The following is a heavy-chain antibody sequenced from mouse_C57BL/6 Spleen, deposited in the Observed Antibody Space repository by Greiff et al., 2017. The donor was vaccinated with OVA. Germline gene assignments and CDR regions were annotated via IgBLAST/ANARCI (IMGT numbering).Heavy chain of an antibody. CDR3: AMTTVVASYYYAMDY. CDR2: IDPSDSYT. D-gene: IGHD1-1*01. Sequence: QVQLQQPGAELVMPGASVKLSCKASGYTFTSYWMHWVKQRPGQGLEWIGEIDPSDSYTNYNQKFKGKSTLTVDKSSSTAYMQLSSLTSEDSAVYFCAMTTVVASYYYAMDYWGQGTSVTVSS. CDR1: GYTFTSYW. J-gene: IGHJ4*01. V-gene: IGHV1-69*01.